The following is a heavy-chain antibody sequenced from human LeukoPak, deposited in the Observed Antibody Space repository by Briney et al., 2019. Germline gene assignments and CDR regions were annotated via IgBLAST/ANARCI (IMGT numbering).Heavy chain of an antibody. Sequence: ASVKVSCKASGYTFTSYAMNWVRQAPGQGLEWMGWINTNTGNPTYAQGFTGRFVFSLDTSVSTAYLQISSLKAEDTAVYYCARETLRLGELSLSPWGYWGQGTLVTVSS. CDR3: ARETLRLGELSLSPWGY. V-gene: IGHV7-4-1*02. CDR1: GYTFTSYA. D-gene: IGHD3-16*02. J-gene: IGHJ4*02. CDR2: INTNTGNP.